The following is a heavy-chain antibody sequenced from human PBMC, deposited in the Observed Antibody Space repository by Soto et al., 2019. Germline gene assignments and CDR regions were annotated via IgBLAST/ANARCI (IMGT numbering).Heavy chain of an antibody. V-gene: IGHV1-18*01. CDR3: ARGRGVVILAGTPGAFDF. Sequence: ASVKVSCKASGYTFNKYGFNWVRQAPGQGLEWMGRISAFNDYTNLAQKFQGRLTLTTDASTNTAYMELQVLRSDDTAMYYCARGRGVVILAGTPGAFDFSCQGTMVTVSS. J-gene: IGHJ3*01. D-gene: IGHD2-15*01. CDR2: ISAFNDYT. CDR1: GYTFNKYG.